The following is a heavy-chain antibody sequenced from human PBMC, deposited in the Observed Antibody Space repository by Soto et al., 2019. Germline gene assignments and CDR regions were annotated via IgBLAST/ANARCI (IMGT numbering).Heavy chain of an antibody. V-gene: IGHV1-69*04. CDR2: IIPILGIA. Sequence: ASVKVSCKASGGTFSSYTISWVRQAPGQGLEWMGRIIPILGIANYAQKFQGRVTITADKSTSTAYMELSSLRSEDTAVYYCARDYSSGYYSAYFDYWGQGTLVTVSS. J-gene: IGHJ4*02. CDR1: GGTFSSYT. CDR3: ARDYSSGYYSAYFDY. D-gene: IGHD3-22*01.